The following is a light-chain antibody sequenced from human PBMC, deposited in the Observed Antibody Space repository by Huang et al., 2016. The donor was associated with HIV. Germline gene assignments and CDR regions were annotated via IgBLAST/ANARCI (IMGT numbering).Light chain of an antibody. V-gene: IGKV3-20*01. J-gene: IGKJ1*01. CDR2: GAS. CDR1: RSVSSSY. Sequence: EIVLTQSPGTLSLSPGERATLSCRASRSVSSSYLAWYQQKPGQAPRLLFYGASSRATGIPDRFSGSGSGTDFTLTISRLEPEDFAVYYCQQYDSSPWTFGQGTKVEIK. CDR3: QQYDSSPWT.